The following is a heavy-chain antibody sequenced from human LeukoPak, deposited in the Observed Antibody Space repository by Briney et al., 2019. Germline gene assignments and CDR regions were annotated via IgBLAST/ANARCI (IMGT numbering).Heavy chain of an antibody. CDR3: ARSTTSGWYTS. CDR1: GYTFTSYA. J-gene: IGHJ4*02. V-gene: IGHV1-3*01. Sequence: GASVRVSCKASGYTFTSYAMHWVRQAPGQRLEGMGWINAGNGNTKYSQKFQGRVTITRHTSASTAYMELSSLRSEDTAVYYCARSTTSGWYTSWGQGTLVTVSS. D-gene: IGHD6-19*01. CDR2: INAGNGNT.